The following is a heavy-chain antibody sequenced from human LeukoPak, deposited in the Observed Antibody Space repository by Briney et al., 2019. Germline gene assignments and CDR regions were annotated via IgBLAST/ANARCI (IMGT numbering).Heavy chain of an antibody. J-gene: IGHJ4*02. D-gene: IGHD1-26*01. CDR1: GCTFSSYA. CDR3: ARGRRGIVGATYFDY. V-gene: IGHV1-69*04. Sequence: SVKVSCKASGCTFSSYAISWVRQAPGQGLEWMGRIIPILGIANYAQKFQGRVTITADKSTSTAYMELSSLRSEDTAVYYCARGRRGIVGATYFDYWGQGTLVTVSS. CDR2: IIPILGIA.